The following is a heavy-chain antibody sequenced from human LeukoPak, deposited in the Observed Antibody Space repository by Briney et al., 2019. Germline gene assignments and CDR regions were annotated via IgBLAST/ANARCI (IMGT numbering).Heavy chain of an antibody. CDR1: GGSFSGYY. Sequence: PSETLSLTCAVYGGSFSGYYWSWIRQPPGKGLEWIGEINHSGSTYYNPSLKSRVTISVDTSKNQFSLKLSSVTAADTAVYYCASLRGYSQFGYWGQGTLVTVSS. V-gene: IGHV4-34*01. J-gene: IGHJ4*02. D-gene: IGHD5-18*01. CDR2: INHSGST. CDR3: ASLRGYSQFGY.